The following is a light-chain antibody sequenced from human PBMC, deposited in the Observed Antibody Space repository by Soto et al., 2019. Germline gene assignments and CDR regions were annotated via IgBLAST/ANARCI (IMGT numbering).Light chain of an antibody. J-gene: IGKJ2*01. V-gene: IGKV3-20*01. Sequence: EIVLTQSPGTLSLSPGERATLSCRASQSVSSSYLAWYQQKPGQAPRLLIYGASSRATGIPGRFSGSGSGTDFTLTISRLKPEDFAVYYCQHYGSSPYTFGQGTKLEIK. CDR3: QHYGSSPYT. CDR1: QSVSSSY. CDR2: GAS.